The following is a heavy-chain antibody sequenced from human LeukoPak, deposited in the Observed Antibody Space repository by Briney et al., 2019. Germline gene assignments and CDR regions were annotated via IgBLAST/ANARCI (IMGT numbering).Heavy chain of an antibody. CDR1: GFTFSSYA. D-gene: IGHD3-3*01. J-gene: IGHJ5*02. CDR3: AKGAITIFGVVIATNWFDP. CDR2: ISGSGGST. Sequence: PGGSLRLSCAASGFTFSSYAMSWVRQARGKGLEWVSAISGSGGSTYYADSVKGRFTISRDNSKNTLYLQMNSLRAEDTAVYYCAKGAITIFGVVIATNWFDPWGQGTLVTVSS. V-gene: IGHV3-23*01.